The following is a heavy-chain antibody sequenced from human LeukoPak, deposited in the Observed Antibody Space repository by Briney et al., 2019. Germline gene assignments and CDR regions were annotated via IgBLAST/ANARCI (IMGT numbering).Heavy chain of an antibody. Sequence: SETLSLTCAVYGGSFSGYYWSWIRQPPGKGLEWIGYIYYSGSTNYNPSLKSRVTISVDTSKNQFSLKLSSVTAADTAVYYCAGYRGIYYSGGYTYWGQGTLVTVSS. J-gene: IGHJ4*02. CDR1: GGSFSGYY. CDR2: IYYSGST. V-gene: IGHV4-59*01. CDR3: AGYRGIYYSGGYTY. D-gene: IGHD1-26*01.